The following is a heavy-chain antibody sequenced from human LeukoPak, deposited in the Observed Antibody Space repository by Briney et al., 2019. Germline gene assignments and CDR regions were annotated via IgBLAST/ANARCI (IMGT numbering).Heavy chain of an antibody. CDR3: ARVPLYGDYWYNWFDP. Sequence: GASVKVSCKASGYTFTSNGISWVRQAPGQGLEWMGWISTYNGNTNYAQKLQGRVTMTTDTSTSTAYMELRSLRSDDTAVYYCARVPLYGDYWYNWFDPWGQGTLVTVSS. V-gene: IGHV1-18*01. CDR2: ISTYNGNT. D-gene: IGHD4-17*01. J-gene: IGHJ5*02. CDR1: GYTFTSNG.